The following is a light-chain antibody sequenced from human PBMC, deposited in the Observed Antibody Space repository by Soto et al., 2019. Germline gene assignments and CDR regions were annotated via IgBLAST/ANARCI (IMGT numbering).Light chain of an antibody. V-gene: IGKV3-20*01. CDR2: GES. CDR3: QQYENWPWT. J-gene: IGKJ1*01. Sequence: IVLTLSPRALSLSPEERATLSSRTSQSVSSSYLAWYQQKPGQAPRLLIYGESRRATGFPARFSGSGSGTDFTLTISSLQSEDFAVYYCQQYENWPWTFGQGSKVDIK. CDR1: QSVSSSY.